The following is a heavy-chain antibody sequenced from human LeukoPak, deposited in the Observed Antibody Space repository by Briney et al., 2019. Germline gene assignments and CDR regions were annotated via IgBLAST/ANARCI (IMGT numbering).Heavy chain of an antibody. CDR2: ISWNSGSI. V-gene: IGHV3-9*01. Sequence: GGSLRLSCAASGYTFDDYAMHWVRQAPGKGLEWVSGISWNSGSIGYADSVKGRFTISRDNAKNSLYLQMNSLRAEDTALYYCAKDKGDGSSSYYYYYGMDVWGQGTTVTVSS. CDR1: GYTFDDYA. CDR3: AKDKGDGSSSYYYYYGMDV. D-gene: IGHD6-13*01. J-gene: IGHJ6*02.